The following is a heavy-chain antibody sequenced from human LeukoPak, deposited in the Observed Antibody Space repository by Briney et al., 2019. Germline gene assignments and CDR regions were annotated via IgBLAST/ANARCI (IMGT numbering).Heavy chain of an antibody. D-gene: IGHD3-10*01. CDR2: IYSSGRT. CDR3: ARGLYDSGTYYPFYFDS. Sequence: GGSLRLSCAASGFTVSSNYMNWVRQAPGKGLEWISAIYSSGRTYYADAVKGRFTISTDKSKNTLSLQMNSLRAGDTAVYYCARGLYDSGTYYPFYFDSWGQGTLVSVSS. CDR1: GFTVSSNY. V-gene: IGHV3-66*02. J-gene: IGHJ4*02.